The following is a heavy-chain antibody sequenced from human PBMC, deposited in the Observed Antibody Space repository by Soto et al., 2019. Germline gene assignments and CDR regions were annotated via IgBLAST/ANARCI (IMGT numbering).Heavy chain of an antibody. CDR3: ARVYYVYIWGSYPVTY. D-gene: IGHD3-16*02. Sequence: EVQLVESGGGLVQPGGSLRLSCAASGFTFSSYCMTWVRQAPGMGLEWVANIKQDESEKYYLDYVEGRFTISRDNAKNSLYLQMNSLRAEDTAVYYCARVYYVYIWGSYPVTYWGQGTLVTVSS. J-gene: IGHJ4*02. CDR2: IKQDESEK. CDR1: GFTFSSYC. V-gene: IGHV3-7*01.